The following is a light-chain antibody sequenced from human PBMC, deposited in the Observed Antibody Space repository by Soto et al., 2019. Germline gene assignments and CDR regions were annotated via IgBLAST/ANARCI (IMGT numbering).Light chain of an antibody. V-gene: IGKV3-15*01. Sequence: ERVIAHSPATLSVSPGERATLSCRASQSVGSNLAWYQQKPGQAPRLLIYAASTRATGIPARFSGSGSGTEFTLTISSLQSEDFAVYYCQQYNNWSFGQGTRLE. CDR2: AAS. CDR3: QQYNNWS. J-gene: IGKJ5*01. CDR1: QSVGSN.